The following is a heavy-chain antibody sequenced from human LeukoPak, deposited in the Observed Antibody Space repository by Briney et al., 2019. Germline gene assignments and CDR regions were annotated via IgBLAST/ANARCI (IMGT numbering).Heavy chain of an antibody. Sequence: ASVKVSCKASGYTFINHAMNWVRQAPGQGLEWMGWISAYNGNTNYAQKLQGRVTMTTDTSTSTAYMELRSLRSDDTAVYYCASGQGNGAFDIWGQGTMVTVSS. CDR1: GYTFINHA. CDR2: ISAYNGNT. J-gene: IGHJ3*02. CDR3: ASGQGNGAFDI. V-gene: IGHV1-18*01. D-gene: IGHD2-8*01.